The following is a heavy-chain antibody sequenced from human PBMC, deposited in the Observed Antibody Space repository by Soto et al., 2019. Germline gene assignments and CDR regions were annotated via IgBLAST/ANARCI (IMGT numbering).Heavy chain of an antibody. Sequence: GGSLRLSCTTYGFTFGDYAMSWVRRAPGKGLEWVGFIRSKAFGGTTEYAASVKGRFTISRDDSKSIAYLQMNSLKTEDTAVYYCSRPKGHPTYGDLDYWGQGTLVTVSS. D-gene: IGHD4-17*01. V-gene: IGHV3-49*04. J-gene: IGHJ4*02. CDR1: GFTFGDYA. CDR2: IRSKAFGGTT. CDR3: SRPKGHPTYGDLDY.